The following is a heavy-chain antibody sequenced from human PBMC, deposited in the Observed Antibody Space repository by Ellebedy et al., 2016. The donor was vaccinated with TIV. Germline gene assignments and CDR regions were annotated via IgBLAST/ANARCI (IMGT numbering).Heavy chain of an antibody. CDR2: ISYDGSNK. Sequence: GESLKISXAASGFTFSSYAMHWVRQAPGKGLEWVAVISYDGSNKYYADSVKGRFTISRDNSKNTLYLQMNSLRAEDTAVYYCAKERSTGITIFGVVSGPFDYWGQGTLVTVSS. CDR3: AKERSTGITIFGVVSGPFDY. D-gene: IGHD3-3*01. V-gene: IGHV3-30-3*01. CDR1: GFTFSSYA. J-gene: IGHJ4*02.